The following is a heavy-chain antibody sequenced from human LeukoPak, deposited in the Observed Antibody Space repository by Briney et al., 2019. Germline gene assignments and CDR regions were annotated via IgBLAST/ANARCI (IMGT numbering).Heavy chain of an antibody. CDR1: GFTFSSYG. CDR3: ARDAPKYSSGWCLGY. D-gene: IGHD6-19*01. CDR2: IWYDGSNK. V-gene: IGHV3-33*01. Sequence: GGSLRLSCAASGFTFSSYGMHWVRQAPGKGLEWVAVIWYDGSNKYYADSVKGRFTISRDNSKNTLYLQMNSPRAEDTAVYYCARDAPKYSSGWCLGYWGQGTLVTVSS. J-gene: IGHJ4*02.